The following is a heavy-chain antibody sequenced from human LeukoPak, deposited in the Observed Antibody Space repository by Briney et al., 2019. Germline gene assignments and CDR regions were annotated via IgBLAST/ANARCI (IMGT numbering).Heavy chain of an antibody. CDR1: GFTFSSYG. CDR2: IRYDGSNK. CDR3: AKDSRVGSTSLGWFDP. J-gene: IGHJ5*02. D-gene: IGHD2-2*01. Sequence: PGGSLRLSCAASGFTFSSYGIHWVRQAPGKGLEWVAFIRYDGSNKYYADSVKGRFTISRDNSKNTLYLQMNSLRAEDTAVYYCAKDSRVGSTSLGWFDPWGQGTLVTVSS. V-gene: IGHV3-30*02.